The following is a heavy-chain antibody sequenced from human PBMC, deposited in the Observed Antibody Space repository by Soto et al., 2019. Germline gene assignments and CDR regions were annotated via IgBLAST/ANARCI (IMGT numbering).Heavy chain of an antibody. V-gene: IGHV4-39*01. J-gene: IGHJ4*02. D-gene: IGHD4-17*01. Sequence: SETLSLTCTVSGGSISSSSYYWGWIRQPPGKGLEWIGSIYYSGSTYYNPSLKSRVTISVDTSKNQFSLKLSSVTAADTAVYYCARLSARPPRLPTPRPYGAESFDYWGQGTLVTVSS. CDR2: IYYSGST. CDR1: GGSISSSSYY. CDR3: ARLSARPPRLPTPRPYGAESFDY.